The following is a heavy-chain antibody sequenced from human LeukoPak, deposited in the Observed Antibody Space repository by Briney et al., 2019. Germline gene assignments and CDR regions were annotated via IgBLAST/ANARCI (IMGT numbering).Heavy chain of an antibody. V-gene: IGHV3-48*03. D-gene: IGHD3-22*01. CDR3: ARVLGYDSNAYYIYYLDY. CDR1: RFTPIRSE. Sequence: GGSLRLSRAASRFTPIRSEVNWVRQAPGTGLGGGSSITGDGIIIYYTASLKGRFTTSRDNTHQSLYLQINSLRAEHTAVYYCARVLGYDSNAYYIYYLDYWGEGTL. CDR2: ITGDGIII. J-gene: IGHJ4*02.